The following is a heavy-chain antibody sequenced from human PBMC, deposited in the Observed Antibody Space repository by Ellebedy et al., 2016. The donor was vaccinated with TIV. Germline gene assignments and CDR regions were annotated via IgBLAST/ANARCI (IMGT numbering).Heavy chain of an antibody. CDR1: GGSFSGYY. J-gene: IGHJ5*02. V-gene: IGHV4-34*01. CDR3: ARDGSGSYYKIDWFDP. D-gene: IGHD1-26*01. Sequence: SETLSLTCAVYGGSFSGYYWSWIRQPPGKGLEWIGEINLGGSTNYNPSLKSRVTISVDTSKSQFSLKLSSVTAADTAVYYCARDGSGSYYKIDWFDPWGQGTLVTVSS. CDR2: INLGGST.